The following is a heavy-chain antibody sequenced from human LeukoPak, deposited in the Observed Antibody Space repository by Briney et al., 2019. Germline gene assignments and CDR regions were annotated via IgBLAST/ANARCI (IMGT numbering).Heavy chain of an antibody. Sequence: PGGSLRLSCSASGFTFSNFAMHWVRQAPGKGLEFFSGISSPGGSTNYADSVKGRFTISRDNAKNSLYLQMNSLRAEDTAVYYCARDAVDYYFDYWGQGTLVTVSS. D-gene: IGHD3/OR15-3a*01. CDR3: ARDAVDYYFDY. CDR2: ISSPGGST. J-gene: IGHJ4*02. CDR1: GFTFSNFA. V-gene: IGHV3-64*04.